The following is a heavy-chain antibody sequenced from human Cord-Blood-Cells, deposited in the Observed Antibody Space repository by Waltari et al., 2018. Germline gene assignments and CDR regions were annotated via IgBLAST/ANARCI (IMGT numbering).Heavy chain of an antibody. CDR3: ASVRYLEWLLYY. CDR1: GGSISSSRYY. D-gene: IGHD3-3*01. CDR2: VCYSGRT. V-gene: IGHV4-39*01. Sequence: QLQLQKSAPGLVTPSETLSLTCTVSGGSISSSRYYWGWIRHPPGKGLEWIWSVCYSGRTYYNPSLKSRVTISVDTSKNKFSRKLSSVTAADTAVYYCASVRYLEWLLYYWGQGTLVTVSS. J-gene: IGHJ4*02.